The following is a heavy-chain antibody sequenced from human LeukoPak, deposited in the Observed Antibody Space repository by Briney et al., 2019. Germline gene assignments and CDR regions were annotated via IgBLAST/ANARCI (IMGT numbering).Heavy chain of an antibody. CDR2: FDPEDGET. CDR3: APGLQSSSSWPNTDY. D-gene: IGHD6-13*01. CDR1: GYTLTELS. V-gene: IGHV1-24*01. J-gene: IGHJ4*02. Sequence: GASVKVSCKVSGYTLTELSMHWVRQAPGKGLEWMGGFDPEDGETTYAQKFQGRVTMTEDTSTDTAYMELSSLRSEDTAVYYCAPGLQSSSSWPNTDYWGQGTLVTISS.